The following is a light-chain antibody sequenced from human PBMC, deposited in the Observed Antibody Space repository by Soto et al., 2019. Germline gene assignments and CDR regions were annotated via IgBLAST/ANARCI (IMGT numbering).Light chain of an antibody. Sequence: DIVMTQSPDSLAVSLGERATINCSSTQRVLYRSNNRDSLAWYQQKPRQPPKLLMYWASTREPGVPDRFSGSGSGTDFTLTISSLQAEDAAVYYCQQYYSIPITFGQGTRLEIK. V-gene: IGKV4-1*01. CDR1: QRVLYRSNNRDS. J-gene: IGKJ5*01. CDR2: WAS. CDR3: QQYYSIPIT.